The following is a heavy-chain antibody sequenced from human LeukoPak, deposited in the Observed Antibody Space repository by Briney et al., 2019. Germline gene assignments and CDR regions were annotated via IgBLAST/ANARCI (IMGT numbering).Heavy chain of an antibody. J-gene: IGHJ4*02. V-gene: IGHV3-30*18. D-gene: IGHD3-10*01. CDR3: ANTQVLWCGELLESFDY. CDR1: GFTFSSYG. Sequence: PGGSLRLSCAASGFTFSSYGMHWVRQAPGKGLEWVAVISYDGSNKYYADSVKGRFTISRDNSKNTLYLQMDSLRAEDTAVYYCANTQVLWCGELLESFDYWGQGTLVTVCS. CDR2: ISYDGSNK.